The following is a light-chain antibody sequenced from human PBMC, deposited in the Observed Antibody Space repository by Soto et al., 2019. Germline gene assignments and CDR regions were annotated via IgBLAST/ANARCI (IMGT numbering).Light chain of an antibody. CDR2: RNN. V-gene: IGLV1-47*01. J-gene: IGLJ3*02. CDR3: AACDASLSGVV. Sequence: QSVLTQQPSESGTPGQRVTISCSGSSTNIGSNYVYWYQQRPGTAPKLLIYRNNQRPSGVPDRFSGSKSGTSASLAISGLRSEDEANYYCAACDASLSGVVFGGGTKLTVL. CDR1: STNIGSNY.